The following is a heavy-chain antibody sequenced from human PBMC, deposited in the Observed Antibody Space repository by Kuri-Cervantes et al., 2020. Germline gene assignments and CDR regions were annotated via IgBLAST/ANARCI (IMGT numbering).Heavy chain of an antibody. J-gene: IGHJ2*01. V-gene: IGHV4-61*02. CDR3: ARLDCGGDCYFLRRYFDL. CDR2: IYTSGST. D-gene: IGHD2-21*02. CDR1: GGSISSGSYY. Sequence: SETLSLTCTVSGGSISSGSYYWSWIRQPAGKGLEWIGRIYTSGSTNYNPSLKSRVTISVDTSKNQFSLKLSSVTAADTAVFYCARLDCGGDCYFLRRYFDLWAVAPWSPSPQ.